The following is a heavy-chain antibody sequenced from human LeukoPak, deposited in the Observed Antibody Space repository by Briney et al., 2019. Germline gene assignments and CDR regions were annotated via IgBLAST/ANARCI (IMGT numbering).Heavy chain of an antibody. CDR2: IYYSGSA. J-gene: IGHJ4*02. V-gene: IGHV4-59*01. Sequence: SETLSLTCAVSGDSISGFYWSWIRQPPGKGLEWIGYIYYSGSANYNPSLKSRVTISVDTSKNQFSLKLNSVTAADTAVYYCARGVALWGQGTLVTVSS. CDR1: GDSISGFY. CDR3: ARGVAL.